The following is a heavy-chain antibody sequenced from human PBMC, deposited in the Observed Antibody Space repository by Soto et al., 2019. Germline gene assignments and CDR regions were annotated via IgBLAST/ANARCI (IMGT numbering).Heavy chain of an antibody. CDR1: GGTFSSYT. CDR2: IIPILGIA. D-gene: IGHD2-2*01. Sequence: QVQLVQSGAEVKKPGSSVKVSCKASGGTFSSYTISWVRQAPGQGLEWMGRIIPILGIANYAQKFQGRVTITADKSTSTAYMELSSLRSEDTAVYYCARGADIVVVPAGDYYYGMDVWGQGTTVTVSS. J-gene: IGHJ6*02. V-gene: IGHV1-69*02. CDR3: ARGADIVVVPAGDYYYGMDV.